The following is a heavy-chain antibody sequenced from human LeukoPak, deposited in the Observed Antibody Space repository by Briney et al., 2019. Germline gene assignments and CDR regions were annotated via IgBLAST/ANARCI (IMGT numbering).Heavy chain of an antibody. CDR3: ARAQSIFGVSPTSFDY. Sequence: SETLSLTCTVSGGSISSYYWSWIRQPPGKGLEWIGYIYYSGSTNCNPSLKSRVTISVDTSKNQFSLKLSSVTAADTAVYYCARAQSIFGVSPTSFDYWGQGTLVTVSS. J-gene: IGHJ4*02. V-gene: IGHV4-59*01. CDR1: GGSISSYY. D-gene: IGHD3-3*01. CDR2: IYYSGST.